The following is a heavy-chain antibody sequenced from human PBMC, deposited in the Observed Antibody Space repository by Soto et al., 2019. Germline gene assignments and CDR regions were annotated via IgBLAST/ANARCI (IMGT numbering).Heavy chain of an antibody. CDR3: AGGNVQQPNYSYDYMDV. D-gene: IGHD6-13*01. J-gene: IGHJ6*03. V-gene: IGHV3-53*04. CDR2: IYSGGST. Sequence: GGSLRLSCAASGFTVSSNYMSWVRQAPGKGLEGVSVIYSGGSTYYADSVKGRFTISRHTSKNTLYLQMNSLGAEDTAVYYCAGGNVQQPNYSYDYMDVWGKGTTVTVS. CDR1: GFTVSSNY.